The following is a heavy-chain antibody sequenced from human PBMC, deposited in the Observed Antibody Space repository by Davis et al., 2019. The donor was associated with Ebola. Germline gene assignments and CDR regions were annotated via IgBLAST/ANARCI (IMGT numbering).Heavy chain of an antibody. J-gene: IGHJ6*02. D-gene: IGHD6-6*01. CDR3: ARDQRVAARYYYYGMDV. Sequence: MPGGSLRLSCAVYGGSFSGYYWSWIRQPPGKGLEWIGEINHSGSTNYNPSLKSRVTISVDTSKNQFSLKLSSVTAADTAVYYCARDQRVAARYYYYGMDVWGQGTTVTVSS. CDR2: INHSGST. CDR1: GGSFSGYY. V-gene: IGHV4-34*01.